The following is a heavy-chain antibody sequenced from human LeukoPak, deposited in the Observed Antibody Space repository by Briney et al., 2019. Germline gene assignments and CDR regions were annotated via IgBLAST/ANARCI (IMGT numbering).Heavy chain of an antibody. CDR1: GFTFSSYA. V-gene: IGHV3-30*01. CDR2: KSYDGSNK. J-gene: IGHJ3*02. Sequence: GRSLRLSCAASGFTFSSYAMHWVRQAPGKGLEWVAVKSYDGSNKYYADSVKGRFTISRDNSKNTLYLQMNSLRAEDTAVYYCARDRWVVVVDDAFDIWGQGTMVTVSS. CDR3: ARDRWVVVVDDAFDI. D-gene: IGHD2-15*01.